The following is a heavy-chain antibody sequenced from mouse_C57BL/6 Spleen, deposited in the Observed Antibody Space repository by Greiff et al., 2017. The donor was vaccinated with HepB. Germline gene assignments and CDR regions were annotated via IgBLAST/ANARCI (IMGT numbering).Heavy chain of an antibody. CDR1: GYSITSGYY. Sequence: EVKLVESGPGLVKPSQSLSLTCSVTGYSITSGYYWNWIRQFPGNKLEWMGYISYDGSNNYNPSLKNRISITRDTSKNQFFLKLNSVTTEDTATYYCARDRNYGNYPFDYWGQGTTLTVSS. CDR3: ARDRNYGNYPFDY. D-gene: IGHD2-1*01. J-gene: IGHJ2*01. CDR2: ISYDGSN. V-gene: IGHV3-6*01.